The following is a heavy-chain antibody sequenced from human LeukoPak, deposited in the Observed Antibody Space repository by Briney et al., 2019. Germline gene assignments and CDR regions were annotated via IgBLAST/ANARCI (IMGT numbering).Heavy chain of an antibody. CDR2: INPNSGGT. CDR3: ARGRPLLGNQPNYYFDY. V-gene: IGHV1-2*02. Sequence: ASVKVSCKASGYTFTGYYMHWVRQAPGQGLEWMGWINPNSGGTNYAQKFQGRVTMTRDTSISTAYMELSGLRSDDTAVYYCARGRPLLGNQPNYYFDYWGQGTLVTVSS. D-gene: IGHD1-14*01. J-gene: IGHJ4*02. CDR1: GYTFTGYY.